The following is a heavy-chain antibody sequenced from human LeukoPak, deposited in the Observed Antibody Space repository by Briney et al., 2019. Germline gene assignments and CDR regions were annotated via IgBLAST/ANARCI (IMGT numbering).Heavy chain of an antibody. D-gene: IGHD5-24*01. CDR3: ARGHGDGYNYYYYYMDV. CDR1: GYSISSGYY. CDR2: TYHSGST. V-gene: IGHV4-38-2*02. J-gene: IGHJ6*03. Sequence: PSETLSLTCTVSGYSISSGYYWGWIRQPPGKGLEWIGSTYHSGSTYYNPSLKSRVTISVDTSKNQFSLKLSSVTAADTAMYYCARGHGDGYNYYYYYMDVWGKGTTVTVSS.